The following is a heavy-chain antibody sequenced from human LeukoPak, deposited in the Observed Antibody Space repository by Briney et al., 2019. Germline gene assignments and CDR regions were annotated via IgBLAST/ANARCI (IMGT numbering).Heavy chain of an antibody. CDR3: ARRYYYNLGSFPFDF. V-gene: IGHV4-31*03. J-gene: IGHJ4*02. D-gene: IGHD3-10*01. CDR1: GGSISSGGYY. CDR2: IYYSGST. Sequence: SETLSLTCTVSGGSISSGGYYWSWIRQHPGKGLEWIGYIYYSGSTYYNPSLKSRVTISVDTSKNQFSLKLSSVTAADTAVYYCARRYYYNLGSFPFDFWGQGTLVTLSS.